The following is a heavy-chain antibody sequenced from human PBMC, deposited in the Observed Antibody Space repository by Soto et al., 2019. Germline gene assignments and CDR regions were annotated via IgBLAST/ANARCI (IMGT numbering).Heavy chain of an antibody. CDR1: GFSFSDGAVG. D-gene: IGHD3-16*02. V-gene: IGHV2-5*02. CDR3: ARGRRGESCWGGDCYYFDV. J-gene: IGHJ4*02. CDR2: YYWDEDE. Sequence: QITLKESGPTLVKPTQTLKLTCTFSGFSFSDGAVGVGWFRQSPGKAPEWLAIYYWDEDEWHSPSLRTRLSISYEAARSQVVISMVDMDPQDTATYFCARGRRGESCWGGDCYYFDVWGQGLQVAAS.